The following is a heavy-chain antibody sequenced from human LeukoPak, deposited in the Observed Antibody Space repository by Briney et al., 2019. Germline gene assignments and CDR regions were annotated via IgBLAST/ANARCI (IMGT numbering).Heavy chain of an antibody. CDR1: GGSISSSSYY. CDR2: IYYSGST. D-gene: IGHD6-25*01. V-gene: IGHV4-39*07. J-gene: IGHJ3*02. CDR3: VSSGAFDI. Sequence: PSETLSLTCTVSGGSISSSSYYWGWIRQPPGKGLEWIGSIYYSGSTYYNPSLKSRVTISVDTSKNQFSLKLSSVTAADTAVYYCVSSGAFDIWGQGTMVTVSS.